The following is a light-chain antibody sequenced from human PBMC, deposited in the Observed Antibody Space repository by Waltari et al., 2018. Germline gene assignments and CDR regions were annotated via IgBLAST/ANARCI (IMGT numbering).Light chain of an antibody. CDR3: SSYTNSNTWV. Sequence: QSALTQPASVSGSPGQSITISCTGTSSDVGGYNYVAWYQQHPGKAPKVLIYDVSNRPSGVSSRFSGSNSGNTASLTISGLQAEDEADYYCSSYTNSNTWVFGGGTKLTVL. CDR1: SSDVGGYNY. V-gene: IGLV2-14*03. CDR2: DVS. J-gene: IGLJ3*02.